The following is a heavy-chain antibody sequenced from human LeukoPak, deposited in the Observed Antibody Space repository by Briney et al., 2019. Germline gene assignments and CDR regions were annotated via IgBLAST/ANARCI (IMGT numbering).Heavy chain of an antibody. D-gene: IGHD3-16*01. CDR2: INTDGSST. Sequence: PGGSLRLSCAASEFTITNYWMHWVRQAPGKGLVWVSHINTDGSSTNYADSVKGRFTISRDNAKNTLYLQMNSLRAEDTAVYYCARDPGAYLDYWGQGTLVTVSS. CDR3: ARDPGAYLDY. J-gene: IGHJ4*02. CDR1: EFTITNYW. V-gene: IGHV3-74*01.